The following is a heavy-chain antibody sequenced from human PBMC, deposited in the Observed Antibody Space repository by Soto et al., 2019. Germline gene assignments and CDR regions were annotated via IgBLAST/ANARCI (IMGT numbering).Heavy chain of an antibody. D-gene: IGHD3-22*01. J-gene: IGHJ3*02. CDR3: ARYDNSGSHGFDI. CDR2: IYYSGST. V-gene: IGHV4-31*03. Sequence: QVQLQESGPGLVKPSQTLTLTYTVSGGSISRGGYYWSWTRQHPGKGLEWIGYIYYSGSTYYNPALMNRVTIAVDTSKNQFSPKLCSVTAADTAVYYCARYDNSGSHGFDIWGQGKMVTVSS. CDR1: GGSISRGGYY.